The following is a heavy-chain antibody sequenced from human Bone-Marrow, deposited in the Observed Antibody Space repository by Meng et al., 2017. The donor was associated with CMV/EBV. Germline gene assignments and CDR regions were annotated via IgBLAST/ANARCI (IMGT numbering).Heavy chain of an antibody. J-gene: IGHJ3*02. D-gene: IGHD2-2*01. CDR3: ARMPIGAFDI. V-gene: IGHV3-48*03. Sequence: GESLKISCAASGFTFTNYGLNWVRQAPGKGLEWVSYISSTAITIFYAQSLRGRFTISRDDAKESLYLQMNSLRAEDTAVYYCARMPIGAFDIWGQGTMVTVSS. CDR1: GFTFTNYG. CDR2: ISSTAITI.